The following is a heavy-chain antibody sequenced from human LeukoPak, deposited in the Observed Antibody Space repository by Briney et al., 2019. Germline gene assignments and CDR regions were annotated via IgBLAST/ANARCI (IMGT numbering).Heavy chain of an antibody. CDR2: INHSGST. CDR1: GGSFSGYY. J-gene: IGHJ3*02. D-gene: IGHD6-19*01. CDR3: ARESGSGWYKDAFDI. V-gene: IGHV4-34*01. Sequence: SETLSLTCAAYGGSFSGYYWSWIRQPPGKGLEWIGEINHSGSTNYNPSLKSRVTISVDTSKNQFSLKLTSVTAADTAVYYCARESGSGWYKDAFDIWGQGTMVTVSS.